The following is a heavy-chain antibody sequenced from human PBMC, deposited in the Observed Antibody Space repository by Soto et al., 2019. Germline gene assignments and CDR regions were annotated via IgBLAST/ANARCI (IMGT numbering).Heavy chain of an antibody. CDR2: IYHSGST. CDR1: GGSISSSNW. CDR3: ASRYCISTSCYVGYYGMDV. J-gene: IGHJ6*02. D-gene: IGHD2-2*01. Sequence: QVQLQESGPGLVKPSGTLSLTCAVSGGSISSSNWWTWVRQPPGKGLEWIGEIYHSGSTNNNPSLKSRVTISVDKSKTQFSLKLSSVTAADTAVYYCASRYCISTSCYVGYYGMDVWGQGTTVTVSS. V-gene: IGHV4-4*02.